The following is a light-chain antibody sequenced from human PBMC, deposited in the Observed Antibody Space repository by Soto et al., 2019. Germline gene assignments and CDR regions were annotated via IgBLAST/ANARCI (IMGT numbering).Light chain of an antibody. J-gene: IGLJ1*01. CDR3: SSYTASSTLEV. V-gene: IGLV2-14*01. CDR2: EVS. Sequence: QSALTQPASVSGSPGQSITISCTGTSSDVGGYNYVSWYQQHPGKAPKLIIYEVSDRPSGVSNRFSGSKSGNTASLTISRLQTEDEADYYCSSYTASSTLEVFGTGTKVTV. CDR1: SSDVGGYNY.